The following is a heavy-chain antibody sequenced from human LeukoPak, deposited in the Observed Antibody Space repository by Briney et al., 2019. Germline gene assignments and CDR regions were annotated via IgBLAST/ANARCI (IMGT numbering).Heavy chain of an antibody. J-gene: IGHJ4*02. CDR1: GGTFSSYA. CDR3: ARPRLQYYYDSSGFDY. CDR2: IIPIFGTA. Sequence: SVKVSCKASGGTFSSYAINWVRQAPGQGLEWMGGIIPIFGTANYAQKFQGRVTITADESTSTAYIELSSLRSEDTAVYYCARPRLQYYYDSSGFDYWGQGTLVTVSS. V-gene: IGHV1-69*13. D-gene: IGHD3-22*01.